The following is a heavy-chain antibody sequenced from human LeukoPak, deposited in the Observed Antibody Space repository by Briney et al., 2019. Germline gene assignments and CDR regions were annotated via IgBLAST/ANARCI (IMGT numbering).Heavy chain of an antibody. Sequence: GESLKISRESSGYSVTNYWIGWVRQIPGKCLDWMRIIYPGDSDTRYSPSFQGQVTISADKSISTAYLQWSSLKASDTAIYYCALEYSSSNVFDIWGQGTMVTVCS. CDR3: ALEYSSSNVFDI. CDR2: IYPGDSDT. CDR1: GYSVTNYW. V-gene: IGHV5-51*01. J-gene: IGHJ3*02. D-gene: IGHD6-6*01.